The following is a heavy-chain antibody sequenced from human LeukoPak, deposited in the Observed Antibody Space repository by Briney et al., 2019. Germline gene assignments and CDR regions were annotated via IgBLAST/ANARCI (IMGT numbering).Heavy chain of an antibody. J-gene: IGHJ5*02. CDR1: GGSFSGYY. CDR3: AKDLTSEGYGSAANWFDP. V-gene: IGHV4-34*01. CDR2: INHSGST. D-gene: IGHD3-10*01. Sequence: SETLSLTRAVYGGSFSGYYWSWIRQPPGKGLEWIGEINHSGSTNYNPSLKSRVTISVDTSKNQFSLKLSSVTAADTAVYYCAKDLTSEGYGSAANWFDPWGQGTLVTVSS.